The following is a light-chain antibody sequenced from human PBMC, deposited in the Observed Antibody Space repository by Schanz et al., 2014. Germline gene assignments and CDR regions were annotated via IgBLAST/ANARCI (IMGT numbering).Light chain of an antibody. CDR3: SSYAGSNNFCV. CDR1: SSDVGGYNF. V-gene: IGLV2-8*01. J-gene: IGLJ1*01. Sequence: QSALTQPPSASGSPGQSVTISCTGTSSDVGGYNFVSWYQQHPGKAPKLMIYEVSNRPSGVPDRFSGSKSGNTASLTVSGLQAEDEADYYCSSYAGSNNFCVFGTGTKLTVL. CDR2: EVS.